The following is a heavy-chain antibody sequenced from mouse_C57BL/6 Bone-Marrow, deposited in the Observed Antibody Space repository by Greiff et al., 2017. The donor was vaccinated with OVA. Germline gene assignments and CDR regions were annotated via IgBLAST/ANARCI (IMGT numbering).Heavy chain of an antibody. CDR3: APYDYAGYWYFDV. J-gene: IGHJ1*03. V-gene: IGHV1-50*01. Sequence: QVQLQQPGAELVKPGASVKLSCKASGYTFTSYWMQWVKQRPGQGLEWIGEIDPSDSYTNYNQKFKGKATLTVDTSSSTAYMQLNSLTSEDSAVYYCAPYDYAGYWYFDVGGTGTTATVSA. CDR2: IDPSDSYT. D-gene: IGHD2-4*01. CDR1: GYTFTSYW.